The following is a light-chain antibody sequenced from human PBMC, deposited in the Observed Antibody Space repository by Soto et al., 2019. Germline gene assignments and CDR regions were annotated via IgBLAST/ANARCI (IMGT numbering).Light chain of an antibody. CDR2: DAS. V-gene: IGKV1D-13*01. J-gene: IGKJ1*01. CDR3: QQFNNYPWT. CDR1: QGISSA. Sequence: AIQLTQSPSSLSASLGGRVTITCRASQGISSALDWYQQKQGKDPKLLIYDASSLESGVPSRFSGSGSGTDFTLTISSLQPEDFATYYCQQFNNYPWTFGQGTKVDIK.